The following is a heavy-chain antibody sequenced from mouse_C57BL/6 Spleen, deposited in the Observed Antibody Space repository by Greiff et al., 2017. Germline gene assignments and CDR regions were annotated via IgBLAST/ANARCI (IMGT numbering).Heavy chain of an antibody. CDR1: GYTFTSYW. D-gene: IGHD1-1*01. V-gene: IGHV1-72*01. J-gene: IGHJ4*01. Sequence: VQLQQPGAELVKPGASVKLSCKASGYTFTSYWMHWVKQRPGRGLEWIGRIDPNGGGTKYNEKFKSKATLTVDKPSSTAYMQLSSLTSEDSAVXYCARESFYLYGSYYAMDYWGQGTSVTGSS. CDR3: ARESFYLYGSYYAMDY. CDR2: IDPNGGGT.